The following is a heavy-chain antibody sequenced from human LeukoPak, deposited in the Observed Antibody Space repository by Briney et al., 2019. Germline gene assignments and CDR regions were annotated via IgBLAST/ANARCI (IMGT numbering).Heavy chain of an antibody. V-gene: IGHV3-33*06. D-gene: IGHD6-13*01. CDR2: IGNDGSYK. CDR1: GFTFFNHG. Sequence: GGSLRLSCAASGFTFFNHGVHWVRQARGRGLDWVAVIGNDGSYKYYADPVKGRFTISRDNPKNTLYLQMNSLRAEDTAIYYCAKVVQYTASTGTGLDYWGQGTLVTVSS. CDR3: AKVVQYTASTGTGLDY. J-gene: IGHJ4*02.